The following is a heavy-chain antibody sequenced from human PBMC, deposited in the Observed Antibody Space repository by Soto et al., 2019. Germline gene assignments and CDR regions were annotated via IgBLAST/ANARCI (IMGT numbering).Heavy chain of an antibody. CDR3: ASTLHAGYYGMDV. V-gene: IGHV5-51*01. CDR2: IYPGDSDT. J-gene: IGHJ6*02. D-gene: IGHD4-4*01. CDR1: GYSFTIYW. Sequence: GESLKISCNGSGYSFTIYWIGWVRQMPGKGLEWMGIIYPGDSDTRYSPSFQGQVTISADKSISTAYLQWSSLKASDTAMYYCASTLHAGYYGMDVWGQGTTVTVSS.